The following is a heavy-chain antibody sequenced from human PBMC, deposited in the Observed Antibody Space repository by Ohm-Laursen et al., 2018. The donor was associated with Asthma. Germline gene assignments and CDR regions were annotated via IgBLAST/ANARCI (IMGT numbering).Heavy chain of an antibody. J-gene: IGHJ3*01. D-gene: IGHD6-13*01. CDR1: GFLLFSFV. CDR2: INFVGGGT. CDR3: AKDEYSTTLGVGAFDF. V-gene: IGHV3-23*01. Sequence: ALRHSFLATGFLLFSFVTDRVRPAPGKGLGGGANINFVGGGTYFADSVRGRFTISRDNSNNMLYLHMNSLRADDTAVYYCAKDEYSTTLGVGAFDFWGQGTMVTVSS.